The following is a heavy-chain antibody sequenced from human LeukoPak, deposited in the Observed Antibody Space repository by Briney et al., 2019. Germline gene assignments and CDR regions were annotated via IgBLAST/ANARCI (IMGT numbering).Heavy chain of an antibody. D-gene: IGHD5-12*01. CDR2: ISYDGGNK. CDR1: GFTFSSYA. Sequence: GGSLRLSCAASGFTFSSYAMHWVRQAPGKGLEWVAVISYDGGNKYYADSVKGRFTVSRDNSKNTLYLQMNSLRAEDTAVYYCARDLYLSYSGPFDYWGQGTLVTVSS. CDR3: ARDLYLSYSGPFDY. J-gene: IGHJ4*02. V-gene: IGHV3-30*04.